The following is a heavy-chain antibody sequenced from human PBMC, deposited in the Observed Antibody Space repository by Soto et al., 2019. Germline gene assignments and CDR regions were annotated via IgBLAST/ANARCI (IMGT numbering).Heavy chain of an antibody. D-gene: IGHD3-10*01. CDR2: IVVGSGNT. J-gene: IGHJ6*02. CDR1: GFTFTSSS. V-gene: IGHV1-58*02. Sequence: SVKVYCKASGFTFTSSSMQWVRQARGQRLEWIGWIVVGSGNTNYAQKFQERVTITRDMSTNTAYMELSSLRSEDTAVYYCAAEVVMVRGVIINFYYGMDVWGQGTTVTVSS. CDR3: AAEVVMVRGVIINFYYGMDV.